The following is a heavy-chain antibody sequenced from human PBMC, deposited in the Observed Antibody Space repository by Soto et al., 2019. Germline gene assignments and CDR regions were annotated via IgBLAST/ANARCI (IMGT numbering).Heavy chain of an antibody. V-gene: IGHV3-33*06. CDR3: VKDHCGGDCYSNPYFDY. J-gene: IGHJ4*02. Sequence: GGSLRLSCAASGFTFSTYGIHWVRQAPGKGLEWLAVIWYDGSKKYYADSVQGRFTISRDNSKNTGYLQMNSLRVEDTAVYYCVKDHCGGDCYSNPYFDYWGEGT. CDR1: GFTFSTYG. D-gene: IGHD2-21*02. CDR2: IWYDGSKK.